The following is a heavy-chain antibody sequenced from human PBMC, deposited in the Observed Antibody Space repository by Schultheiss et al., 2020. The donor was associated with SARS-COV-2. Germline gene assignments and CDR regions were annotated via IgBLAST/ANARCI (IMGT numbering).Heavy chain of an antibody. V-gene: IGHV4-30-4*08. CDR1: GGSISSGGYY. D-gene: IGHD5-12*01. J-gene: IGHJ6*02. CDR3: ARVGDPTQERYSGYELDYYYGMDV. Sequence: SQTLSLTCTVSGGSISSGGYYWSWIRQPPGKGLEWIGYIYYSGSTYYNPSLKSRVTISVDTSKNQFSLKLSSVTAADTAVYYCARVGDPTQERYSGYELDYYYGMDVWGQGTTVTVSS. CDR2: IYYSGST.